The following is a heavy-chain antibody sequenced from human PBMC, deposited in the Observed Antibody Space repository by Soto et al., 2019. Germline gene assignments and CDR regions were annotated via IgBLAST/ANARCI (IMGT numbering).Heavy chain of an antibody. D-gene: IGHD3-16*01. CDR1: GFTFSSNA. V-gene: IGHV3-23*01. CDR2: ISGSGSST. Sequence: GGYLRLSCAASGFTFSSNAMSWVRQTPGKGLEWVSTISGSGSSTYYADSVKGRFTISRDNSKNTLYLQMNSLRAEDTAVYYCAKGGDYYYYGMDVWGQGTTVTVSS. J-gene: IGHJ6*02. CDR3: AKGGDYYYYGMDV.